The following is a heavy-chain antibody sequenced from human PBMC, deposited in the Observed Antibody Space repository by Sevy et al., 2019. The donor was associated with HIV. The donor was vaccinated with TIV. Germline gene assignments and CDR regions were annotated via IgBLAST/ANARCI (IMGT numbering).Heavy chain of an antibody. CDR3: ARGANNLYN. D-gene: IGHD3-10*01. CDR1: GFTFSRDW. J-gene: IGHJ4*02. CDR2: IKADGSET. V-gene: IGHV3-7*01. Sequence: GGSLRLSCAASGFTFSRDWMTWVRQAPGKGLEWVAKIKADGSETYSVDSVKGRFSISRDNAKNALYLQMNSLRAEDMAAYYCARGANNLYNWGQGTLVTVSS.